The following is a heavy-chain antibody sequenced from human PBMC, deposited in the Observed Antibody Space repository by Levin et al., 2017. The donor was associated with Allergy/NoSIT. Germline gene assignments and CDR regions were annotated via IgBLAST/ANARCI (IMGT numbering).Heavy chain of an antibody. J-gene: IGHJ6*02. Sequence: GESLKISCAASGFTFSSYAMSWVRQAPGKGLEWVSAISGSGGSTYYADSVKGRFTISRDNSKNTLYLQMNSLRAEDTAVYYCAKAGYCSSTSCSTPDYYYDYGMDVWGQGTTVTVSS. D-gene: IGHD2-2*02. V-gene: IGHV3-23*01. CDR3: AKAGYCSSTSCSTPDYYYDYGMDV. CDR2: ISGSGGST. CDR1: GFTFSSYA.